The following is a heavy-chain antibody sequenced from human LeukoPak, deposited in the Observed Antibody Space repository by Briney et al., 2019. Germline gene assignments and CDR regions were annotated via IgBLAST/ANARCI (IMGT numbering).Heavy chain of an antibody. J-gene: IGHJ3*02. CDR1: GDSVSSTNVG. CDR2: TYYRSQFYN. Sequence: SQTLSLTCAIAGDSVSSTNVGWNWIRQSPSSGLEWLGRTYYRSQFYNDYADSVKGRITITPDTSKNQFSLQLSSLTPDDTAVYYCARGTAFDIWGQGTMVTVSS. CDR3: ARGTAFDI. D-gene: IGHD1-14*01. V-gene: IGHV6-1*01.